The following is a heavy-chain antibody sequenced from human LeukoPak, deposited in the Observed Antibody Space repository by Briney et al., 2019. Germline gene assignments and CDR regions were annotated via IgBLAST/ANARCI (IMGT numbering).Heavy chain of an antibody. CDR1: GFSLRTSAMS. J-gene: IGHJ4*02. CDR3: ARHYGGDLGSLDY. V-gene: IGHV2-70*11. Sequence: SGPTLVNPTQTLTLTCTFSGFSLRTSAMSVSWIRQPPGKALESLARIDWDDDKYYSTSLKTRLTISKDTSKNQVVLTMTNMDPVDTATYYCARHYGGDLGSLDYWGRGTLVTASS. D-gene: IGHD4-23*01. CDR2: IDWDDDK.